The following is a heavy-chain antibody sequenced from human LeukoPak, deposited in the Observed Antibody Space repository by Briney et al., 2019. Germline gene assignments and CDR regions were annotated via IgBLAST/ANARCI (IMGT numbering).Heavy chain of an antibody. J-gene: IGHJ4*02. D-gene: IGHD6-19*01. CDR1: GFTFSSYS. CDR2: ISSSSSYI. V-gene: IGHV3-21*01. CDR3: ARMAVAGTWSYFDY. Sequence: GGSLRLSCAASGFTFSSYSMNWVRQAPGKGLEWVSSISSSSSYIYYADSVKGRFTISRDNAKNPLYLQMNSLRAEDTAVYYCARMAVAGTWSYFDYWGQGTLVTVSS.